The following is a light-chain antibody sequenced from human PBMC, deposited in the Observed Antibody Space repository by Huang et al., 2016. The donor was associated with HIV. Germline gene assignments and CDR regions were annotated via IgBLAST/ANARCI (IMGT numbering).Light chain of an antibody. CDR3: HQSSTLPLT. CDR1: QSIGSN. Sequence: EIVLTQSPDFQSVTPKEKVTLTCRASQSIGSNLPWYQQKPDQSPKLLIKYASQPISGVPSRFSGSGSGTNFTLTINSLEAEDAAAYFCHQSSTLPLTFGGGTKVKIK. CDR2: YAS. V-gene: IGKV6D-21*02. J-gene: IGKJ4*01.